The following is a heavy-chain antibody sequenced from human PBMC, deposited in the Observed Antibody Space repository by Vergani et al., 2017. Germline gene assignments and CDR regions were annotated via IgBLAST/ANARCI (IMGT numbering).Heavy chain of an antibody. CDR2: IRYDGSDK. D-gene: IGHD4-17*01. Sequence: VHLLESGGGLVQSGGSLRLSCAASGFTFNTYGMHWVRQAPGKGLEWVAFIRYDGSDKYYADSVKGRFTISRDNSMNTLYLQMNSLRADDTAVYYCAKELTTVTIPNYFDYWGQGTLVTVSS. J-gene: IGHJ4*02. CDR1: GFTFNTYG. CDR3: AKELTTVTIPNYFDY. V-gene: IGHV3-30*02.